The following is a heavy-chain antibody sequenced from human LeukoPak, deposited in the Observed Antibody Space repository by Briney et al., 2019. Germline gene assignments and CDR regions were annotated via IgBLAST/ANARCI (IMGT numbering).Heavy chain of an antibody. CDR1: DDSITMYY. CDR3: ARDLGSGPWGVANWFDP. J-gene: IGHJ5*02. D-gene: IGHD3-10*01. CDR2: VDHTGST. Sequence: PSETLSLTCSVSDDSITMYYWTWIRQPPGKGLEWIGYVDHTGSTNFNPSLNGRVSISRDTTKNLFSLKLSSVTAADTAVYYCARDLGSGPWGVANWFDPWGQGTLVTVSS. V-gene: IGHV4-4*08.